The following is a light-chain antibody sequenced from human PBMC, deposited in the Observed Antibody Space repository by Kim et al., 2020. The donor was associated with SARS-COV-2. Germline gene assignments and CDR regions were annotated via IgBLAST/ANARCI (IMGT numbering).Light chain of an antibody. CDR3: QQYGSSPYT. CDR1: QSVSSSY. V-gene: IGKV3-20*01. J-gene: IGKJ2*01. Sequence: EIVLTQSPGTRPLSPGERATLSCRASQSVSSSYLAWYQQKPGQAPRLLIYGASSRATGIPDRFSGSGSGTDFTLTISRLEPEDFAVYYCQQYGSSPYTFGQGTK. CDR2: GAS.